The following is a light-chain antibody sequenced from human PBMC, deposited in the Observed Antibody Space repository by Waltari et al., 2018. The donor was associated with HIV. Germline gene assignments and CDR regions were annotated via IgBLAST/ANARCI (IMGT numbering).Light chain of an antibody. CDR1: QSVTSSY. Sequence: EIVLTQSPGTLSLSPGDRATLSCRASQSVTSSYLAWYQQTPGQTPRLLIYGTSNRATGIPDRFSGSGSGTDFTLTISRLDPEDFAVYYCQQYGSSSDNFGQGTKLEIK. V-gene: IGKV3-20*01. CDR2: GTS. CDR3: QQYGSSSDN. J-gene: IGKJ2*01.